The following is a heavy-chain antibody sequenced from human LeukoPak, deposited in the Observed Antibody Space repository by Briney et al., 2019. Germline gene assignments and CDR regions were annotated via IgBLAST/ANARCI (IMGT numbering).Heavy chain of an antibody. CDR1: GGSISSGGYY. V-gene: IGHV4-30-2*01. CDR3: AREGGLSGHKDPSGY. J-gene: IGHJ4*02. Sequence: SQTLSLTCTVSGGSISSGGYYWSWLRQPPGKGLEWIGYIYHSGSTYYNPSLKSRVTISVDRSKNQFSLKLSSVTAADTAVYYCAREGGLSGHKDPSGYWGQGTLVTVSS. D-gene: IGHD3-16*01. CDR2: IYHSGST.